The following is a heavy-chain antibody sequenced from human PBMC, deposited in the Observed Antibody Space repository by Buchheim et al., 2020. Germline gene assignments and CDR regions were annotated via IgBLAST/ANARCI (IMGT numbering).Heavy chain of an antibody. D-gene: IGHD2-15*01. V-gene: IGHV4-30-2*01. J-gene: IGHJ6*02. CDR3: AKAGIFSGTNYYYYGMDV. CDR1: GGSISSGGYS. Sequence: QLQLQESGSGLVKPSQTLSLTCAVSGGSISSGGYSWSWIRQPPGKGLEWIGYIYQSGSTYYNPSLKSRVTISVDRSKNQFSLKLSSVTAADTAVYYCAKAGIFSGTNYYYYGMDVWGQGTT. CDR2: IYQSGST.